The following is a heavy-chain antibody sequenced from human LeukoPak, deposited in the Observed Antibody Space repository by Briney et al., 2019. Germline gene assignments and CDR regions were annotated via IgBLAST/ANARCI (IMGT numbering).Heavy chain of an antibody. CDR1: GFTFSSYS. CDR2: ISSSSSYI. D-gene: IGHD1-26*01. V-gene: IGHV3-21*01. Sequence: GGSLRLSCAASGFTFSSYSMNWVRQAPGKGLEWVSSISSSSSYIYYADSVKGRFTISRDHAKNSLYLQMNSLRAEDTAVYYCASQSGSQGTFDYWGQGTLVTVSS. J-gene: IGHJ4*02. CDR3: ASQSGSQGTFDY.